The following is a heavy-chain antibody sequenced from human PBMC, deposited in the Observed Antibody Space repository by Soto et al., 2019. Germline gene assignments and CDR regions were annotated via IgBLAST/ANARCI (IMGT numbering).Heavy chain of an antibody. J-gene: IGHJ4*02. CDR2: IYHSGST. V-gene: IGHV4-30-2*01. CDR1: GGSISSGGYS. Sequence: QLQLQESGSGLVKPSQTLSLTCAVSGGSISSGGYSWSWIRQPPGKGLEWIGYIYHSGSTYYNPSLKSRVTISVDRSKNQFSLKLSSVTAADTAVYYCARGPGKNKCSGGSCYSRSLDYWGQGTLVTVSS. D-gene: IGHD2-15*01. CDR3: ARGPGKNKCSGGSCYSRSLDY.